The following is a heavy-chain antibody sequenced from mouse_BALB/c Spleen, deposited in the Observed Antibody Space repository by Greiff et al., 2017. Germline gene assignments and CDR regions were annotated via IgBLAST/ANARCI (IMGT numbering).Heavy chain of an antibody. Sequence: QVQLQQSGPELVKPGASVTMSCKASGYTFTDYVISWVKQRTGQGLEWIGEIYPGSGSTYYNEKFKGKATLTADKSSNTAYMQLSSLTSEDSAVYFCASPDSSGPFALWGQGTTLTVSS. CDR2: IYPGSGST. J-gene: IGHJ2*01. CDR1: GYTFTDYV. D-gene: IGHD3-2*01. V-gene: IGHV1-77*01. CDR3: ASPDSSGPFAL.